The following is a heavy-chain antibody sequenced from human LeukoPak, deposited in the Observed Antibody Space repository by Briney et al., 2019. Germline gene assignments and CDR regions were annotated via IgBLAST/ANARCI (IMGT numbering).Heavy chain of an antibody. CDR2: INHSGST. CDR3: ARTTMVRGVTNWFDP. D-gene: IGHD3-10*01. J-gene: IGHJ5*02. CDR1: GGSFSGYY. V-gene: IGHV4-34*01. Sequence: SETLSLTCAVYGGSFSGYYWSWIRQPPGKGLEWIGEINHSGSTNYNPSLKSRVTISVDKSKNQFSLKLSSVTAADTAVYYCARTTMVRGVTNWFDPWGQGTLVTVSS.